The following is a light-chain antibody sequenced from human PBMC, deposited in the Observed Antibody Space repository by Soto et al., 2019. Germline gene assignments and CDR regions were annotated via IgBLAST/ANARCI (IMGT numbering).Light chain of an antibody. CDR2: EVS. V-gene: IGKV2-29*01. Sequence: DGVMTQTPLSLSVGPGQPASISCKSSQSLLHITGETFLFWXLQKPGXXPXLLIYEVSTRVSGVPDRFSVIGSGTEFTLTISRLEPEDFAVDDCQQYGSSGTFGQGTKVDIK. J-gene: IGKJ1*01. CDR3: QQYGSSGT. CDR1: QSLLHITGETF.